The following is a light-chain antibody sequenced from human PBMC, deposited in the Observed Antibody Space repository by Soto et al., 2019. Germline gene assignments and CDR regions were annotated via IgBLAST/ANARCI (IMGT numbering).Light chain of an antibody. Sequence: EVMMTQSPATLSLSPGERATLSCRASQSVSSYLAWYQQKPGQAPRLLIYGASNRATGIPARFSGSGSGTEFTLTISSLQSEDFAVYYCHHYNHWPTITFGQGT. CDR3: HHYNHWPTIT. J-gene: IGKJ5*01. CDR1: QSVSSY. V-gene: IGKV3D-15*01. CDR2: GAS.